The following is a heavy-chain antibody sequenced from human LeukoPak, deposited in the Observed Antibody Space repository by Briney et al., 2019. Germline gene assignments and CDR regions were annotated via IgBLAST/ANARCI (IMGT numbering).Heavy chain of an antibody. D-gene: IGHD6-19*01. CDR1: KFIFSDYA. Sequence: GGSLRLSCAASKFIFSDYAMGWVRQAPGKGLEWVSTIDKTTYPTFYADSVKGRFTISRDNSKNTLYLQMNSLRTEDTAVYFCAKFEGATIPGWFNDYWGQGILVTVSS. V-gene: IGHV3-23*05. CDR2: IDKTTYPT. CDR3: AKFEGATIPGWFNDY. J-gene: IGHJ4*02.